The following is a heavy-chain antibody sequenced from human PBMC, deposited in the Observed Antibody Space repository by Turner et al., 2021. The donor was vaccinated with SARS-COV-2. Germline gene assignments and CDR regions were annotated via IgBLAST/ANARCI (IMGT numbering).Heavy chain of an antibody. Sequence: EVQLVESGGGLVQPGGSLRLSCAASGFTVSSNYMSWVRQAPGKGLEWVSVIYSGGSTYYADSVKGRFTISRHNSKNTLYLQMNSLRAEDTAVYYCASSSGYSGGWYLKHWGQGTLVTVSS. J-gene: IGHJ4*02. CDR2: IYSGGST. CDR3: ASSSGYSGGWYLKH. CDR1: GFTVSSNY. V-gene: IGHV3-53*04. D-gene: IGHD6-13*01.